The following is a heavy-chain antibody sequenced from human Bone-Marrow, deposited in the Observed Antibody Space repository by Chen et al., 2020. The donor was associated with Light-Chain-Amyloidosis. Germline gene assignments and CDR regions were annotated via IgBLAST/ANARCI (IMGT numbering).Heavy chain of an antibody. CDR3: VKDRDGLGED. J-gene: IGHJ4*02. Sequence: EVQLVESGGDLVQPGGSLRLYCAASGFSFSDNYMDWVRQAPGTGREWVARIRDKGNRHPTEYAASVKGRFTISRDDSKNSVYLQMNSLSTEDTAVYYCVKDRDGLGEDWGQGTLVTVSS. CDR1: GFSFSDNY. CDR2: IRDKGNRHPT. D-gene: IGHD3-16*01. V-gene: IGHV3-72*01.